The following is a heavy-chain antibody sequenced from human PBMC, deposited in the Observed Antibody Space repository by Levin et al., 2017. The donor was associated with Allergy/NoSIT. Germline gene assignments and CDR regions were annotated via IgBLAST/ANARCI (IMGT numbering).Heavy chain of an antibody. CDR2: ISWNSGNT. J-gene: IGHJ4*02. D-gene: IGHD4-23*01. CDR1: GFTFDDPT. CDR3: AKEGHYGGYFDY. V-gene: IGHV3-9*01. Sequence: GGSLRLSCAASGFTFDDPTMHWVRQAPGEGLEWVAGISWNSGNTGYAASVKGRFTISRDNAKNSLYLQMNSLRAEDTAFYYCAKEGHYGGYFDYWGQGTLVTVSS.